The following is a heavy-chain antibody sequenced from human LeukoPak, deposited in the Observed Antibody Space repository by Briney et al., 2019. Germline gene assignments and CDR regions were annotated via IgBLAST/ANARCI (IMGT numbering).Heavy chain of an antibody. Sequence: SETLSLTCTVSGGSISSYYWSWIRQPPGKGLEWIGYIYYSGSTNYNPSLKSRVTISVDTSKNQFSLKLSSVTAADTAVYYCASQYDFWSGYSNYGGQGTVVTVSS. CDR1: GGSISSYY. J-gene: IGHJ4*02. CDR3: ASQYDFWSGYSNY. D-gene: IGHD3-3*01. CDR2: IYYSGST. V-gene: IGHV4-59*01.